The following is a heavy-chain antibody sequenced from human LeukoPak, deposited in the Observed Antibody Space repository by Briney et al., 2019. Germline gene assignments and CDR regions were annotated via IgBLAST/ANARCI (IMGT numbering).Heavy chain of an antibody. CDR3: AKGGYFTFFDT. D-gene: IGHD2-8*01. J-gene: IGHJ4*02. CDR1: GLTFSNYP. Sequence: PGGSLRLSCTASGLTFSNYPKTWVRQAPGKGLEWVSSISVSGGTTYYPDAVKGRFTILRDNSKNNLYLEMNSLRVDDTAIYYCAKGGYFTFFDTWGQGTLVTVSS. CDR2: ISVSGGTT. V-gene: IGHV3-23*01.